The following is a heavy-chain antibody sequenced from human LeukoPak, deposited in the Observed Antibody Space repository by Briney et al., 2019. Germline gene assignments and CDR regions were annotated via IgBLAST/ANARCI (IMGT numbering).Heavy chain of an antibody. D-gene: IGHD3-10*01. CDR1: GFTVSSNY. CDR2: IYSGGST. V-gene: IGHV3-53*01. CDR3: ARDGSSPYYYYMDV. J-gene: IGHJ6*03. Sequence: GGSLRLSCAASGFTVSSNYMSWVRQAPGKGLEWVSVIYSGGSTYYADSVKGRFTTSRDNSKNTLYLQMNRMRAEDAAVYYWARDGSSPYYYYMDVWGKGTTVTVSS.